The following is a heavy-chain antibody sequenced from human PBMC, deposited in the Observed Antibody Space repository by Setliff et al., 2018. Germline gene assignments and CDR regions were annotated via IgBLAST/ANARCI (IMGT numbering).Heavy chain of an antibody. V-gene: IGHV4-61*09. CDR1: GGSISSGSYH. J-gene: IGHJ4*02. CDR2: IYSSGST. D-gene: IGHD4-17*01. CDR3: ARDLRDYGAMGY. Sequence: KSSETLSLTCTVSGGSISSGSYHWSWIRQPAGKGLEWIGHIYSSGSTNYNPSLKSRVTISVDRSKNQFSLKLSSVIAADTAVYYCARDLRDYGAMGYWGLGTLVTDSS.